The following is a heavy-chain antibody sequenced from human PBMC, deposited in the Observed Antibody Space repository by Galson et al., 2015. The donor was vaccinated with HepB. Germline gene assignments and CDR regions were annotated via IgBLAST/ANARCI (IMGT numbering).Heavy chain of an antibody. D-gene: IGHD4-11*01. V-gene: IGHV3-30-3*01. CDR3: TRDPDYGNYGDYGMDV. Sequence: SLRLSCAASGFTFRNYVMHWVRQAPGTGLEWVALISYDASNKYYADSVKGRFTISRDNSKNTLYLQMNSLSPDDTAVYFCTRDPDYGNYGDYGMDVWGQGTTVTASS. CDR2: ISYDASNK. CDR1: GFTFRNYV. J-gene: IGHJ6*02.